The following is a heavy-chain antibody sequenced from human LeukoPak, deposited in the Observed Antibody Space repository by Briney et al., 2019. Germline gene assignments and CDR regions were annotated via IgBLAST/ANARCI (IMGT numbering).Heavy chain of an antibody. D-gene: IGHD3-9*01. Sequence: PGGSLRLSCAASGFTFSNYAMSWVRQAPGKGLDWVSAISGSGGSTYYADSVKGRFTISRDNSKNMLYLQMNSLRAEDTAVYYCARMYYDILTGTTQAFDYWGQGTLVTVSS. J-gene: IGHJ4*02. CDR2: ISGSGGST. CDR3: ARMYYDILTGTTQAFDY. CDR1: GFTFSNYA. V-gene: IGHV3-23*01.